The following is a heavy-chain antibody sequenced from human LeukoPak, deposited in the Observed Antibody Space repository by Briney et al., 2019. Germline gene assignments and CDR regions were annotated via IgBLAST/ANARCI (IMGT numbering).Heavy chain of an antibody. CDR3: ASLTTVVAY. Sequence: GGSLRLSCAASGFTFSSYSMNWVRQAPGKGLEWVSSISSSSSYIYYADSVKGRFTISRDYAKNSLYLQMNSLRAEDTAVYYCASLTTVVAYWGQGTLVTVSS. D-gene: IGHD4-23*01. CDR2: ISSSSSYI. CDR1: GFTFSSYS. V-gene: IGHV3-21*01. J-gene: IGHJ4*02.